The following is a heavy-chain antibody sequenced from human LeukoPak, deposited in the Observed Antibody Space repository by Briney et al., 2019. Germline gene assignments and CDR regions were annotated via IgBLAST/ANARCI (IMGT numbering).Heavy chain of an antibody. J-gene: IGHJ6*03. CDR1: GFTFSSYS. CDR3: ARGYCSGGSCYTYYYYMDV. D-gene: IGHD2-15*01. CDR2: ISSSSSYI. V-gene: IGHV3-21*04. Sequence: PGGSLRLSCAASGFTFSSYSMNWVRQAPGKGLEWVSSISSSSSYIYYADSVKGRFTISRDNAKNSLYLQMNSLRAEDTALYYCARGYCSGGSCYTYYYYMDVWGKGTTVTVSS.